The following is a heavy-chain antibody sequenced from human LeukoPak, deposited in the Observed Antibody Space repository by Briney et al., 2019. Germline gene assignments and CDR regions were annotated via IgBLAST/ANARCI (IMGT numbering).Heavy chain of an antibody. J-gene: IGHJ3*02. D-gene: IGHD1-20*01. CDR1: GGSISSYY. V-gene: IGHV4-4*07. CDR3: ARELITKADAFDI. CDR2: FYARGNT. Sequence: PSETLSLTCTVSGGSISSYYWSWIRQPAGKGLEWIGRFYARGNTNYNPSLKSRVTMSVDTSKNQLSLKLTSVTAADTAVYYCARELITKADAFDIWGQGTMVTVSS.